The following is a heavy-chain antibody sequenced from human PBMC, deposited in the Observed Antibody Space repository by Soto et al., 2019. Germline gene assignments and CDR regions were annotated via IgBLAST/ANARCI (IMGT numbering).Heavy chain of an antibody. Sequence: GGSLRLSCAASGFTFSSYAMHWVRQAPGKGLEYVSAISSNGGSTYYANSVKGRFTISRDNSKNTLYLQMGSLRAEDMAVYYCARVGSYDFWSGYYFDYWGQGTLVTVSS. J-gene: IGHJ4*02. D-gene: IGHD3-3*01. V-gene: IGHV3-64*01. CDR1: GFTFSSYA. CDR2: ISSNGGST. CDR3: ARVGSYDFWSGYYFDY.